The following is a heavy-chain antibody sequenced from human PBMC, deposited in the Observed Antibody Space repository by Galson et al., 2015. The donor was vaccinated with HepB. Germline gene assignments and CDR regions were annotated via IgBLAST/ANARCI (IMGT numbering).Heavy chain of an antibody. CDR1: GYSFTSYW. V-gene: IGHV5-10-1*04. J-gene: IGHJ4*02. CDR2: IDPSDSYT. D-gene: IGHD6-13*01. Sequence: QSGAEVKKPGESLRISCKGSGYSFTSYWISWVRQMPGKGLEWMGRIDPSDSYTTYSPSFQGQVTISADKSISTAYLQWSSLKASDTAMYYCAKPASIAAADQFDYWGQGTLVTVSS. CDR3: AKPASIAAADQFDY.